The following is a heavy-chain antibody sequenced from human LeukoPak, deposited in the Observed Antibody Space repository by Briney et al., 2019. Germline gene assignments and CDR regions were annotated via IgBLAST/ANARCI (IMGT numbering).Heavy chain of an antibody. D-gene: IGHD5-18*01. CDR1: GGSFSGYY. V-gene: IGHV4-34*01. Sequence: PSETLSLTCAVYGGSFSGYYWNWIRQPPGKGLEWFGEINHFGSTNYNPSLKSRVTISGDTSKNQFSLKVNSVPAADTAVYYCARGYRAPQTFYSYHFFDYWGQGTLVTVSS. J-gene: IGHJ4*02. CDR3: ARGYRAPQTFYSYHFFDY. CDR2: INHFGST.